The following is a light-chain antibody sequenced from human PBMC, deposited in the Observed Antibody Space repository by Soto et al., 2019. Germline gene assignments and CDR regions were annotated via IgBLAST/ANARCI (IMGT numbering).Light chain of an antibody. CDR2: GAS. CDR3: QQYGTPPKT. V-gene: IGKV3-20*01. CDR1: QSVTSSY. J-gene: IGKJ1*01. Sequence: IVVNQSPGTLSLSPEERATLFCRASQSVTSSYLAWYQQKPCQAPRVLMYGASSRATGIPDRFSGRGSGTDFTLTISRLEPEDFAVYYCQQYGTPPKTFGQGTNVDI.